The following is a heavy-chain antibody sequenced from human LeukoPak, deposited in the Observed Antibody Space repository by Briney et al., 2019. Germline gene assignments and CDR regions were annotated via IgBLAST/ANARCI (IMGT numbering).Heavy chain of an antibody. CDR3: AKDMGQWLAEGWFDP. CDR2: ISWNSGSI. D-gene: IGHD6-19*01. CDR1: GFTFDDYA. Sequence: GRSLRLSCAASGFTFDDYAMHWVRQAPGKGLEWVPGISWNSGSIGYADSVKGRFTISRDNAKNSLYLQMNSLRAEDTALYYCAKDMGQWLAEGWFDPWGQGTLVTVSS. V-gene: IGHV3-9*01. J-gene: IGHJ5*02.